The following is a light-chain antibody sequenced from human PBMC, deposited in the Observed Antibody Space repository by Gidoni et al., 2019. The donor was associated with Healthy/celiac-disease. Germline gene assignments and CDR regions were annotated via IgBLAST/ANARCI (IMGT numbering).Light chain of an antibody. V-gene: IGKV3D-11*01. Sequence: IVLTQSPATLSLSPGERATLSCRASQGVSSYLAWYQQKPGQAPRLLIYDASNRATGIPARFSGSGPGTDFTLTISSLEPEDFAVYYCQQRSNWHPGTFGQXTKLEIK. CDR3: QQRSNWHPGT. J-gene: IGKJ2*01. CDR2: DAS. CDR1: QGVSSY.